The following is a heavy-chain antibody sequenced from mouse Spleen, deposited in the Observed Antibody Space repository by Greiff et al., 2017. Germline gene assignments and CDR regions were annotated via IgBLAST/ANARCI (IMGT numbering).Heavy chain of an antibody. CDR3: ARQENGYAWFAY. CDR2: ISSGGSYT. Sequence: EVQLVESGGGLVKPGGSLKLSCAASGFTFSSYAMSWVRQTPEKRLEWVATISSGGSYTYYPDSVKGRFTISRDNAKNTLYLQMSSLRSEDTAMYYCARQENGYAWFAYWGQGTLVTVSA. D-gene: IGHD2-2*01. CDR1: GFTFSSYA. V-gene: IGHV5-9-3*01. J-gene: IGHJ3*01.